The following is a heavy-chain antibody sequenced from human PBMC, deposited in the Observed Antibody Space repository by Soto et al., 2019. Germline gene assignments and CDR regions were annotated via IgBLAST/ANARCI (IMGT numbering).Heavy chain of an antibody. V-gene: IGHV1-69*12. J-gene: IGHJ6*02. CDR1: GGTFSSYA. CDR3: AAQDFWSGYYSGNYYYGMDV. D-gene: IGHD3-3*01. CDR2: IIPIFGTA. Sequence: QVQLVQSGAEVKKPGSSVKVSCKASGGTFSSYAISWVRQAPGQGLEWMGGIIPIFGTANYAQKFQGRVTITADESTSTAYMELSSLRSEDTAVCYCAAQDFWSGYYSGNYYYGMDVWGQGTTVTVSS.